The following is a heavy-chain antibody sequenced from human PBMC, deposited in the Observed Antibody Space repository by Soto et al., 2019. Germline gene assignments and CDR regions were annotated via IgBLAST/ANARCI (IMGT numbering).Heavy chain of an antibody. D-gene: IGHD3-9*01. J-gene: IGHJ2*01. V-gene: IGHV1-18*01. CDR2: ISAYNGNT. Sequence: QIQLVQSGAEVKKPGASVKVACKASGYTFTSYGISWVRQAPGQGLEWMGWISAYNGNTNYAQKLQGRVTMTTDTSTSTAYMELRSLRSDDTAVYYCARDYDILTGYYSPPSDLWGRGTLVTVSS. CDR3: ARDYDILTGYYSPPSDL. CDR1: GYTFTSYG.